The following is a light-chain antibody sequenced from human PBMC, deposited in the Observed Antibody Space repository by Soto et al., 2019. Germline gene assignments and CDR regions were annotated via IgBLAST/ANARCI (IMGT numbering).Light chain of an antibody. CDR3: QQYGSSIFT. Sequence: EIVLTQSPGTLSLSPGERATLSCRASQSVSSSYLAWYQQKPGQAPRHLIYGASSSATGIPDRFSGSGSGTDFTLTISRLEPEDFSVYYCQQYGSSIFTFGPGTKVDIK. CDR2: GAS. V-gene: IGKV3-20*01. CDR1: QSVSSSY. J-gene: IGKJ3*01.